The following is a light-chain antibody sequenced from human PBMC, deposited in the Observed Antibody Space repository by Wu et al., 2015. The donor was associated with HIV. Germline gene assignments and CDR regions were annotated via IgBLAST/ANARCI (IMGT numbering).Light chain of an antibody. Sequence: IVMTQSPVTLSVSPGERATLSCRASQSINSNLAWYQQKPGQAPRLLIYGASTRATDIPARFSGSGSGTEFTLTISSLQSEDFAVYYCQQYDNWPPWTFGQGTKVEIK. J-gene: IGKJ1*01. CDR3: QQYDNWPPWT. CDR1: QSINSN. V-gene: IGKV3-15*01. CDR2: GAS.